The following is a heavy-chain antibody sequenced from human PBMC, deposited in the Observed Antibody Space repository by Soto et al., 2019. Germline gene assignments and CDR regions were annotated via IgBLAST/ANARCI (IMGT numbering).Heavy chain of an antibody. J-gene: IGHJ4*02. Sequence: GGSLRLSCAASGFTFSSYAMSWVRQAPGKGLEWVSAISGSGGSTYYADSVKGRFTISRDNSKNTLYLQMNSLRAEDTAVYYCAKGGQPLYSSGWYYSDYWGQGTLVTVSS. V-gene: IGHV3-23*01. CDR2: ISGSGGST. CDR3: AKGGQPLYSSGWYYSDY. CDR1: GFTFSSYA. D-gene: IGHD6-19*01.